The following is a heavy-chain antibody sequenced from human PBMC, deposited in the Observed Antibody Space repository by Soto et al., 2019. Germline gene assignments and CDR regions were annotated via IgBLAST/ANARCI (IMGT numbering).Heavy chain of an antibody. CDR3: ARDKGLHSQWPTLDAFDI. Sequence: QVQLVESGGGVVQPGRSLRLSCAASGFTFSSYTIHWVRQAPGKGLEWVAVISFDGSNKYYADSVKGRFTISRDNSKSTLYLQMNGLRAEDTAVFYCARDKGLHSQWPTLDAFDIWGQGTMVTVSS. V-gene: IGHV3-30-3*01. CDR1: GFTFSSYT. CDR2: ISFDGSNK. D-gene: IGHD6-19*01. J-gene: IGHJ3*02.